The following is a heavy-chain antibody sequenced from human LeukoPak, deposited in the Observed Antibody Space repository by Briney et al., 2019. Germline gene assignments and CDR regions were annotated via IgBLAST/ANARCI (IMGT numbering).Heavy chain of an antibody. D-gene: IGHD3-3*01. J-gene: IGHJ6*02. CDR2: ISGSGGST. CDR3: AKDKQSDFWSGLGDYYYYGMDV. CDR1: GFTFSSYA. V-gene: IGHV3-23*01. Sequence: PGGSLRLSCAASGFTFSSYAMSWVRQAPGKGLEWASAISGSGGSTYYADSVKGRFTISRDNSKNTLYLQMNSLRAEDTAVYYCAKDKQSDFWSGLGDYYYYGMDVWGQGTTVTVSS.